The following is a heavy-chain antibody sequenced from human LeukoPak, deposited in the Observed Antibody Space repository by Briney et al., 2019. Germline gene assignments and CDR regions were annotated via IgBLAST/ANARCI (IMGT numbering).Heavy chain of an antibody. CDR3: YSMIVVEIRVINDY. J-gene: IGHJ4*02. CDR2: IYSGGST. CDR1: GFTVSSNY. D-gene: IGHD3-22*01. V-gene: IGHV3-66*01. Sequence: GSLRLSCAVSGFTVSSNYMSWVRQAPGKGLEWVSVIYSGGSTYYADSVKGRFTISRDNSKNTLYLQMNSLRAEDTAVYYCYSMIVVEIRVINDYWGQGTLVTVSS.